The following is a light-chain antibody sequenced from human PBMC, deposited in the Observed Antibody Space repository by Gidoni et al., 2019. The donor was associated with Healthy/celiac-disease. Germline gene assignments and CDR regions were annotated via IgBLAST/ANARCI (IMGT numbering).Light chain of an antibody. Sequence: EIVLTQSPATLSLSPGERANLSCRASQRVSSYLAWYQQKPGQAPRLLIYDASNRATGIPARFSGSGSGTDFTLTISSLEPEDFAVYYCQQRSNWPPALTFGGGTKVEIK. CDR3: QQRSNWPPALT. J-gene: IGKJ4*01. CDR1: QRVSSY. V-gene: IGKV3-11*01. CDR2: DAS.